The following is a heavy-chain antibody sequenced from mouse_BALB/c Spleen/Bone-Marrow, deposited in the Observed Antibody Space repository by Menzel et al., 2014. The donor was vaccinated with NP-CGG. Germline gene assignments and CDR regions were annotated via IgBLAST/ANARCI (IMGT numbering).Heavy chain of an antibody. V-gene: IGHV1-7*01. D-gene: IGHD1-1*01. CDR2: INPSTGYT. CDR3: ARGYGGSPVFAY. J-gene: IGHJ3*01. CDR1: GYTFTSYW. Sequence: VQLQQSGAELAKPGASVKMSCRASGYTFTSYWMHWVKQRPGQGLEWIGYINPSTGYTEYNQKFKDKATLTADKSSNTAYMQLSSLTSEDSAVYYCARGYGGSPVFAYWGQGTLVTVSP.